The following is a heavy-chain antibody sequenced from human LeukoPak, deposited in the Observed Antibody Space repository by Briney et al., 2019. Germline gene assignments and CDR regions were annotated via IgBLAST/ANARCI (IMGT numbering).Heavy chain of an antibody. Sequence: GGSLTLSCAASGFTFSSYAMIWLRQAPAKGLAWVSAISGSGGSTYYADSVKGRFTISRDNSENTLYLQMNSLRAEDTAVYYCAGTGDSSSFYYYYMDVWGKGTTVTVSS. V-gene: IGHV3-23*01. D-gene: IGHD6-6*01. J-gene: IGHJ6*03. CDR2: ISGSGGST. CDR3: AGTGDSSSFYYYYMDV. CDR1: GFTFSSYA.